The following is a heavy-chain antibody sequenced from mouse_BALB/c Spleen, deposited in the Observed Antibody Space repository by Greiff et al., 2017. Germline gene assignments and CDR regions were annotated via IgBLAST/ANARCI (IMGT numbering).Heavy chain of an antibody. D-gene: IGHD1-1*01. CDR1: GFTFSSFG. V-gene: IGHV5-17*02. CDR2: ISSGSSTN. J-gene: IGHJ4*01. Sequence: EVQGVESGGGLVQPGGSRKLSCAASGFTFSSFGMHWVRQAPEKGLEWVAYISSGSSTNYYADTVKGRFTISRDNPKNTLFLQMTSLRSEDTAMYYCARGTGATTHYYAMDYWGQGTSVTVSS. CDR3: ARGTGATTHYYAMDY.